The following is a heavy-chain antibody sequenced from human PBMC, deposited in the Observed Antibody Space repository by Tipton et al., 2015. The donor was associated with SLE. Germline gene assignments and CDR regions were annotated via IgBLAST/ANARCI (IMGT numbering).Heavy chain of an antibody. CDR3: ARDLRDSSGWYGYFQH. J-gene: IGHJ1*01. CDR2: IIPIFGTA. D-gene: IGHD6-19*01. CDR1: GGTFSSYA. V-gene: IGHV1-69*05. Sequence: QSGPEVKKPGSSVKVSCKASGGTFSSYAISWVRQAPGQGLEWMGGIIPIFGTANYAQKFQGRVTITTDESTSTAYMELSSLRSEDTAVYYCARDLRDSSGWYGYFQHWGQGTLVTVSS.